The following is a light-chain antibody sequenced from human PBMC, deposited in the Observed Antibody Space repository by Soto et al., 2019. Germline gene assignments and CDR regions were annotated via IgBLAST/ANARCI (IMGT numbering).Light chain of an antibody. CDR2: GAS. Sequence: EFVLTQSPATLSLSPGERATLSCRASQSVSSYLAWYQQKPGQAPRLLIYGASNRATGIPARFSGSGSGTVFTLTISSLEPEDFAVYYCQQRGNWPWTFGQGTKVEIK. V-gene: IGKV3-11*01. CDR1: QSVSSY. CDR3: QQRGNWPWT. J-gene: IGKJ1*01.